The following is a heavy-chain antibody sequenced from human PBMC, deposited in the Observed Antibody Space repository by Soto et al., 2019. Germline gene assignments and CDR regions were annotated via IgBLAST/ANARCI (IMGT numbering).Heavy chain of an antibody. D-gene: IGHD2-2*01. CDR1: GFTFSSYS. CDR3: AGCSSTRCDTDSGDYYDGMDV. Sequence: EVQLVESGGGLVKPGGSLRLSCAATGFTFSSYSMNWVRQAPGKGLEWVSSISSSSNYIYYADSVKGRFTISRDNAKNSLYLQMNSLRAEDTAVYYCAGCSSTRCDTDSGDYYDGMDVWGPGTTVTVAS. CDR2: ISSSSNYI. J-gene: IGHJ6*02. V-gene: IGHV3-21*01.